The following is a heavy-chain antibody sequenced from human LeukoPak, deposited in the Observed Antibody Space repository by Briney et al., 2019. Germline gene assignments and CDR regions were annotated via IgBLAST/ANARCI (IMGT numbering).Heavy chain of an antibody. CDR2: ISYNGDST. CDR3: VSDRETQEQI. Sequence: PGGSLRLSCSGSGFTFGRHNMHWVRQAPGKGLEYVSAISYNGDSTYYVDSVKGRFTISRDNSKSTLDLQMSSLRPEDTAVYYCVSDRETQEQIWGPGTLVTVSS. J-gene: IGHJ3*02. V-gene: IGHV3-64D*09. D-gene: IGHD1-26*01. CDR1: GFTFGRHN.